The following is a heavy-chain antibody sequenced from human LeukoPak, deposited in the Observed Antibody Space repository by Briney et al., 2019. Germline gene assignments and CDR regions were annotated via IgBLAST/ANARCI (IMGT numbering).Heavy chain of an antibody. J-gene: IGHJ4*02. CDR2: INWNGDST. D-gene: IGHD3-22*01. CDR1: GFTFDDNG. V-gene: IGHV3-20*04. Sequence: GGSLRLSCTASGFTFDDNGMSWVRQGPGKGLEWVSSINWNGDSTDYADSVKGRFTISRDNGKNSLYLQMNSLRAEDTAVYYCARAHYYDSSGLDYWGQGTLVTVSS. CDR3: ARAHYYDSSGLDY.